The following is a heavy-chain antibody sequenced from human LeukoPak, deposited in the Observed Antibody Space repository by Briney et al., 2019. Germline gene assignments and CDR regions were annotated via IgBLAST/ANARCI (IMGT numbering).Heavy chain of an antibody. CDR2: MYYSGST. CDR3: ARDFRGGYDFWSGYYTPYYFDY. J-gene: IGHJ4*02. CDR1: GSSISSSGYY. D-gene: IGHD3-3*01. Sequence: PSETLSLTCTVSGSSISSSGYYWGWIRQPPGKGLEWIGSMYYSGSTYYNPSLKSRVTISVDTSKNHFSLKLSSVTAADTAVYYCARDFRGGYDFWSGYYTPYYFDYWGQGTLVTVSP. V-gene: IGHV4-39*07.